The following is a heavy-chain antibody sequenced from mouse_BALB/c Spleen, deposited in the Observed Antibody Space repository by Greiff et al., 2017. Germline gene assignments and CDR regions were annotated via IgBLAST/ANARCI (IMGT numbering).Heavy chain of an antibody. D-gene: IGHD1-1*01. CDR3: ARGDYGSSLDY. J-gene: IGHJ2*01. CDR1: GYTFTSYV. Sequence: VQLLQSGPELVKPGASVKMSCKASGYTFTSYVMHWVKQTPGQGLEWIGYINPYNDGTKKSEKFKDKATLTSDKSSSTASMELSSLTSEDSAVYDCARGDYGSSLDYWGQGTTLTVSS. CDR2: INPYNDGT. V-gene: IGHV1-14*01.